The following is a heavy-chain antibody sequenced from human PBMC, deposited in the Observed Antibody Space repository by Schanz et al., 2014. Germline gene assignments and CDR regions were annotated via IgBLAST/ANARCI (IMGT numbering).Heavy chain of an antibody. J-gene: IGHJ4*02. D-gene: IGHD2-2*01. CDR3: AKSMYSTSWAFDF. Sequence: QVQLVESGGGVVQPGRSLRLSCAASGFTFNSYGMHWVRQAPGKGLEWVAFIWYDGSNKYYADSVKGRFTISRDNSKSTLSVQTTSLSAEETAVYYCAKSMYSTSWAFDFWGQGAQVTVSS. V-gene: IGHV3-33*06. CDR2: IWYDGSNK. CDR1: GFTFNSYG.